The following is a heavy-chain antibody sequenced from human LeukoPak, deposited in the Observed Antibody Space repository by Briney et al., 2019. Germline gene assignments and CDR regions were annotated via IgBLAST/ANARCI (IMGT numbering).Heavy chain of an antibody. D-gene: IGHD7-27*01. CDR3: AKDWGLSK. Sequence: GGSLRLSCAASGFTFSSYAMSWVRQASGKGLEWVAVISYDETNKYYADSVKGRFTISRDNSKNTLYLQMNSLRAEDTALYYCAKDWGLSKWGQGTLVTVSS. CDR1: GFTFSSYA. V-gene: IGHV3-30*04. CDR2: ISYDETNK. J-gene: IGHJ4*02.